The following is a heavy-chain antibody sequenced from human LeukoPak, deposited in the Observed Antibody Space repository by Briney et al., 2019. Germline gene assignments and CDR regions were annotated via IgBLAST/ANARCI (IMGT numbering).Heavy chain of an antibody. J-gene: IGHJ4*02. Sequence: GRSLRLSCAASGFTFDDYAMHWVRQAPGKGLEWVSGISWNSGSIGYADSVKGRFTISGDNAKNSLYLQMNSLRAEDTALYYCAKVGIGSGSEYYFDYWGQGTLVTVSS. CDR3: AKVGIGSGSEYYFDY. CDR1: GFTFDDYA. D-gene: IGHD3-22*01. CDR2: ISWNSGSI. V-gene: IGHV3-9*01.